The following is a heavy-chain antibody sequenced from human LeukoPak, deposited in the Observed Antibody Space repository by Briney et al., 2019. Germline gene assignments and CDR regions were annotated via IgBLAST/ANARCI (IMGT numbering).Heavy chain of an antibody. V-gene: IGHV4-34*01. D-gene: IGHD6-13*01. CDR3: ARFSPRTGGVSSPLGYYMNV. CDR1: GGSFSGYY. J-gene: IGHJ6*03. Sequence: SETLSLTCAVYGGSFSGYYWSWIRQPPGKGLEWIGEINHSGSTNYNPSLKSRVTISVDTSKNQFSLKLSSVTAADTALDYCARFSPRTGGVSSPLGYYMNVGGKGPRSPSP. CDR2: INHSGST.